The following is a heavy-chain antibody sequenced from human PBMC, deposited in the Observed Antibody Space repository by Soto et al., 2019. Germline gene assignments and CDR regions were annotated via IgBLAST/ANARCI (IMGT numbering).Heavy chain of an antibody. J-gene: IGHJ4*02. CDR1: GGSISRYY. D-gene: IGHD1-20*01. Sequence: QVQLQESGPGLVKPSETLSLTCTVSGGSISRYYWSWIRQPPGKGLEWIGYIYDSGSTNYNPSLKSRVTISLDTSKKQFSLMLSSVTAADTAVYYCARETRYPHYYFDYWGQGTLVTVSS. CDR3: ARETRYPHYYFDY. V-gene: IGHV4-59*01. CDR2: IYDSGST.